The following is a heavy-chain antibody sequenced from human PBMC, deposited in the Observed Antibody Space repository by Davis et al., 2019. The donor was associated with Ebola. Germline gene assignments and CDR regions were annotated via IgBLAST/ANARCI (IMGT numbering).Heavy chain of an antibody. CDR1: GVSINTYY. CDR2: IYYSGST. CDR3: AGNSNYYYYMDV. V-gene: IGHV4-59*08. D-gene: IGHD4-11*01. J-gene: IGHJ6*03. Sequence: PGGSLRLSCTVSGVSINTYYWSWIRQPPGKGLEWIGYIYYSGSTNYNPSLKSRVTLSVDTSKNQFSLKLSSVTAADTAVYYCAGNSNYYYYMDVWGKGTTVTVSS.